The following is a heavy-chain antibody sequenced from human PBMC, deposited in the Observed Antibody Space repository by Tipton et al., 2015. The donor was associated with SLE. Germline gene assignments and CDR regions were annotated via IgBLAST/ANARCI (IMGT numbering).Heavy chain of an antibody. CDR3: ARGPFQRWPPGAY. J-gene: IGHJ4*02. Sequence: TLSLTCAVYGGSFSGYHWTWIRQSPGQGLEWIGEIADTGSPNYNPSLKSRVTISLDTSKSQFSLILNSLTAADTAVYYCARGPFQRWPPGAYWDQGTLVTVSS. D-gene: IGHD6-19*01. CDR2: IADTGSP. V-gene: IGHV4-34*01. CDR1: GGSFSGYH.